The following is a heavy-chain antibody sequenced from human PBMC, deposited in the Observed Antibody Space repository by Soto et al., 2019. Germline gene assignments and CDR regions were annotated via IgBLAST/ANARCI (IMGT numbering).Heavy chain of an antibody. CDR2: ISYDGSNK. J-gene: IGHJ4*02. Sequence: QVQLVESGGGVVQPGRSLRLSCAASGFTFSSYAMHWVRQAPGKGLEWVALISYDGSNKYYADSVRGRFTISRDTSQNTLYLRMNSLRSEDKAVYYCAKAAAGTGFDYLGQGTLVPVTS. CDR1: GFTFSSYA. CDR3: AKAAAGTGFDY. D-gene: IGHD6-13*01. V-gene: IGHV3-30*18.